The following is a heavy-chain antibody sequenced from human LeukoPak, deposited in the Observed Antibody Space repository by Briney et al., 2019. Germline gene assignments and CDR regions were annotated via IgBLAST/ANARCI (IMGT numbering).Heavy chain of an antibody. J-gene: IGHJ6*03. CDR3: ARRSFDYYYMDV. Sequence: GESLKTSCKDSGYSFSIYWIAWVRQMPGKGLEWMGIIYPGDSDTRYSPSFQGQVTISADKSISTAYLQWSSLKASDTGIYYCARRSFDYYYMDVWGKGTTVTVSS. D-gene: IGHD2/OR15-2a*01. CDR2: IYPGDSDT. V-gene: IGHV5-51*01. CDR1: GYSFSIYW.